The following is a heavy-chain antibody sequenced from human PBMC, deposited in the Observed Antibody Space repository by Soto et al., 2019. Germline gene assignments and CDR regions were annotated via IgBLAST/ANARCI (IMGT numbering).Heavy chain of an antibody. CDR2: SSAYNGNT. CDR3: ARDPGYSSSWYGGGKFDP. J-gene: IGHJ5*02. CDR1: GYTFTSYG. V-gene: IGHV1-18*01. Sequence: QVQLVQSGAEVKKPGASVKVSCKASGYTFTSYGISWVRQAPGQGLEWMGWSSAYNGNTNYAQKLQGRVTMTTDTSTSTAYMELGSLRSDGTAVYYCARDPGYSSSWYGGGKFDPWGQGTLVTVSS. D-gene: IGHD6-13*01.